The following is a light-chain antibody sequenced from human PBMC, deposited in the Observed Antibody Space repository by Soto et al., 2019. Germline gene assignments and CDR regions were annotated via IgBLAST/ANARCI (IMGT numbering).Light chain of an antibody. CDR3: QQSYSTPLT. CDR1: QSISTY. J-gene: IGKJ4*01. V-gene: IGKV1-39*01. Sequence: DIQMTQSPYSLSASVGDRVTITCRASQSISTYLNWYQQKPGKAPNLLTYAASTLQSGVPSRFSGSGSGTDFTLTISGLQPDDFATYYCQQSYSTPLTFGGGTKVEIK. CDR2: AAS.